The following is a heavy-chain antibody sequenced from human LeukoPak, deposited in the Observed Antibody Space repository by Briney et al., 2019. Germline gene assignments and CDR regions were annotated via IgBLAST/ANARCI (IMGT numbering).Heavy chain of an antibody. CDR3: AKRVVGTTVRYFDY. J-gene: IGHJ4*02. CDR2: INHSGST. V-gene: IGHV4-34*01. Sequence: SETLSLTCAVYGGSFSGYYWSWIRQPPGKGLEWIGEINHSGSTNYNPSLKRRVTISVDTSKNQFSLKLSSVTAEATAAYYCAKRVVGTTVRYFDYWGQGTLVTVSS. D-gene: IGHD4-17*01. CDR1: GGSFSGYY.